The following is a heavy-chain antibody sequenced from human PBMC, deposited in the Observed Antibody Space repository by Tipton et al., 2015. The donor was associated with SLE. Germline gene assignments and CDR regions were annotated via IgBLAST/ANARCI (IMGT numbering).Heavy chain of an antibody. CDR3: ARRDGGGYFDL. V-gene: IGHV4-31*03. Sequence: TLSLTCTVSGGSISSGGHYWSWIRQHPGKGLEWIGYIYYNGSTFYNPSLNSRVTISVDTSKNQFSLKLTSVTAADTAVYYCARRDGGGYFDLWGRGSLVTVSS. J-gene: IGHJ2*01. D-gene: IGHD3-16*01. CDR1: GGSISSGGHY. CDR2: IYYNGST.